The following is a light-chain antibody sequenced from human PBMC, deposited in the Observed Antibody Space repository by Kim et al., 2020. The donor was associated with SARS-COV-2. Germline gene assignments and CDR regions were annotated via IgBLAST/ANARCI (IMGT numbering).Light chain of an antibody. Sequence: EIVLTQSPGTLSLSPGERATLSCRASQSVSSSYLAWYQQKPGQAPRLLIYHSSTRATGIPDRFSGSGSRTDFTLTISRLEPEDFAVYYCHQYSDSPQTFGQGTKVDIK. J-gene: IGKJ1*01. V-gene: IGKV3-20*01. CDR2: HSS. CDR1: QSVSSSY. CDR3: HQYSDSPQT.